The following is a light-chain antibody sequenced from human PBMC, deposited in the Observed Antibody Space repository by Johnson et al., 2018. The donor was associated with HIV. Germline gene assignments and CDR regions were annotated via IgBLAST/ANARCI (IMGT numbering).Light chain of an antibody. Sequence: QSVLTQPPSVSAAPGQKVTISCSGSTSNIGNNYVSWYQQLPGTAPKLLIYENNKRPSGIPDRFSVSKSGTSATLGITGLQTGDEADYYCGTWDGSLSVYVFGTGTKVTVL. J-gene: IGLJ1*01. V-gene: IGLV1-51*02. CDR1: TSNIGNNY. CDR2: ENN. CDR3: GTWDGSLSVYV.